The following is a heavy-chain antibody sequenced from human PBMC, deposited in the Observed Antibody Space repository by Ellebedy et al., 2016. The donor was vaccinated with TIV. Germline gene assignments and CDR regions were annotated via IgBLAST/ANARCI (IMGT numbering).Heavy chain of an antibody. CDR1: GFTVSSNY. CDR2: IYSGGST. J-gene: IGHJ6*03. V-gene: IGHV3-53*01. D-gene: IGHD3-3*01. CDR3: ATRDYDLWSGVSYYYYMDV. Sequence: GESLKISXAASGFTVSSNYMSWVRQAPGKGLEWVSVIYSGGSTFYADSVKGRFTIPRDNSKNTLYLQMNSLRAEDTAVYYCATRDYDLWSGVSYYYYMDVWGKGTTVTVSS.